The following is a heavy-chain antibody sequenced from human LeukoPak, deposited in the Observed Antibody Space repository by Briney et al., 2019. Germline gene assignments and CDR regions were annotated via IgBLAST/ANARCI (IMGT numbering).Heavy chain of an antibody. D-gene: IGHD6-6*01. CDR3: AKNTQYSGYYDC. CDR2: ISGSGGST. V-gene: IGHV3-23*01. Sequence: QAGESLRLSSAASGFTFSSYAMSWVRQAPGKGLEWVSAISGSGGSTYYADSVKGRFTISRDNSKNTLYLQMNSLRAEDTAVYYCAKNTQYSGYYDCWGQGTLVAVSS. J-gene: IGHJ4*02. CDR1: GFTFSSYA.